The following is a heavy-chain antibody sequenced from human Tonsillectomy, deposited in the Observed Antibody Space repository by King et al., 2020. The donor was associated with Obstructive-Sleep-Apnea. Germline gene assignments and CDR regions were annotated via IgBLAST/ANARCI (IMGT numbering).Heavy chain of an antibody. D-gene: IGHD5-24*01. Sequence: LQLQESGTGLVKPSETLSLTCTVSGGSLSSSSYYWSWIRQPPGKGLEWIGSIYYSGSTNYNPSLKSRVTISVDTSKNQFSLKLSSVTAADTAVYYCAREGRWLQFRGDDYWGQGTLVTVSS. V-gene: IGHV4-39*07. CDR2: IYYSGST. CDR1: GGSLSSSSYY. J-gene: IGHJ4*02. CDR3: AREGRWLQFRGDDY.